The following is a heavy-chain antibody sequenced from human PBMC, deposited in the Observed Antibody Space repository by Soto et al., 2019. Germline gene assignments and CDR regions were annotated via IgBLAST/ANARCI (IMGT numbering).Heavy chain of an antibody. Sequence: GASVKVSCKTSGYTSTSYGVHWVRQAPGQRLEWMGWINAGNGNTKSSQRFQDRVTITRDTSASTAYMELSSLRSEDTAIYYCATERIQYSSGWFGDSWGQGTLVTVSS. CDR2: INAGNGNT. CDR3: ATERIQYSSGWFGDS. V-gene: IGHV1-3*01. J-gene: IGHJ4*02. D-gene: IGHD6-19*01. CDR1: GYTSTSYG.